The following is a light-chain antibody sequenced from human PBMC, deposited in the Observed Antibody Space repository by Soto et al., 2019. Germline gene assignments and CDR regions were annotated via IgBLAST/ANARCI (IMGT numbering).Light chain of an antibody. V-gene: IGLV2-11*01. CDR3: GAYGVISV. Sequence: QSALTQPRSVSGSPGQSVAISCTGTSYDVGTHNYVSWYQQPPAKPPILMIYDVNKRPSGVLHRFSGSTSATTASLSISGLQAEDEADYYCGAYGVISVFGTGTKLTVL. CDR2: DVN. J-gene: IGLJ1*01. CDR1: SYDVGTHNY.